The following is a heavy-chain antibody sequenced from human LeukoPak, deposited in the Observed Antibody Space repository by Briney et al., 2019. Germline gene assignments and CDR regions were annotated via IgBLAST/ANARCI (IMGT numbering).Heavy chain of an antibody. CDR3: ARVLGYCSSTSCAGPYYYYGMDV. J-gene: IGHJ6*02. D-gene: IGHD2-2*01. Sequence: GESLKISCKGSGYSFTSYWIGWVRQMPGKGLEWMGIIYLGDSDTRYSPSFQGQVTISADKSISTAYLQWSSLKASDTAMYYCARVLGYCSSTSCAGPYYYYGMDVWGQGTTVTVSS. V-gene: IGHV5-51*01. CDR2: IYLGDSDT. CDR1: GYSFTSYW.